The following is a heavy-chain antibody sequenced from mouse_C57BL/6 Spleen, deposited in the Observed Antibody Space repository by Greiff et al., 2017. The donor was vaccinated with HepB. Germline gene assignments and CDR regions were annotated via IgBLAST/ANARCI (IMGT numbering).Heavy chain of an antibody. CDR1: GFTFSDFY. J-gene: IGHJ1*03. V-gene: IGHV7-1*01. CDR2: SRTKANDYTT. D-gene: IGHD1-1*01. CDR3: ARDAGNYYGSDWYFDV. Sequence: EVLLVDSGGGLVQSGRSLRLSCATSGFTFSDFYMEWVRQAPGKGLEWIAASRTKANDYTTEYSASVKGRFIVSRDTSQSILYLQMNALRAEDTAIYYWARDAGNYYGSDWYFDVWGTGTTVTVSS.